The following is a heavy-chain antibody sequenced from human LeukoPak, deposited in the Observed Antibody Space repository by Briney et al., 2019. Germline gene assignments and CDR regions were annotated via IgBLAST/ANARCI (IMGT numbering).Heavy chain of an antibody. D-gene: IGHD4-17*01. Sequence: GGSLRLSCAASGVAFERYSMIWIRQAPGKGPGWVASITFNSRYIYYADAVKGRFTISRDNAKRSLFLQMNNLRVEDTAVYYCARDPSFSSNFGVYAANWGQGTLVTVPS. CDR1: GVAFERYS. CDR3: ARDPSFSSNFGVYAAN. V-gene: IGHV3-21*03. CDR2: ITFNSRYI. J-gene: IGHJ4*02.